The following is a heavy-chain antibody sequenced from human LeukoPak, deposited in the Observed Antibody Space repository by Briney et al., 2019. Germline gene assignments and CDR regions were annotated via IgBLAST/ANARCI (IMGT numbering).Heavy chain of an antibody. J-gene: IGHJ5*02. CDR2: INQAGSQK. D-gene: IGHD2-15*01. Sequence: PGGSLRLSCAASGFIFSSYWMSWVRQAPGKGLEWVANINQAGSQKYYVDSVKGRFTISRDNAKNSLFLQMNSLRAEDTAVYFCARVVVGVTNRFDPWGQGTLVIVPS. V-gene: IGHV3-7*05. CDR3: ARVVVGVTNRFDP. CDR1: GFIFSSYW.